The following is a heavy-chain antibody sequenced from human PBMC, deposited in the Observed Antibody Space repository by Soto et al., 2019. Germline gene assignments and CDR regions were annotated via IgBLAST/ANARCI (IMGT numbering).Heavy chain of an antibody. D-gene: IGHD3-22*01. CDR1: GYSFTSYW. J-gene: IGHJ3*02. V-gene: IGHV5-10-1*01. Sequence: GESLKISCKGSGYSFTSYWSSWVRQMPGKGLAWMGRIDPSDSYTNYSPSFQGHVTISADKSISTAYLQWSSLKDSDTAMYYCARPLLPDYYEKSVGSLDIWGQGTMVKVSS. CDR2: IDPSDSYT. CDR3: ARPLLPDYYEKSVGSLDI.